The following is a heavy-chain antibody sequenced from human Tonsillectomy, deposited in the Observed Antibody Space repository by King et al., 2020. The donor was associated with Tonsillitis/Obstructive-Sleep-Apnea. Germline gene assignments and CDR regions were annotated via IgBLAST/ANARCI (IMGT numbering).Heavy chain of an antibody. Sequence: LQLQESGPGLVEPSETLSLTCTVSRGSITSTTYYWGWIRQPPGKGLEWIGSIFYSGSTYYNPSLKSRVTMSVDASKNQFSLKLNSVTAADTAIYYCASQPSIAWFYFDYWGRGTLVTVSS. J-gene: IGHJ4*02. CDR3: ASQPSIAWFYFDY. D-gene: IGHD3-3*02. CDR2: IFYSGST. CDR1: RGSITSTTYY. V-gene: IGHV4-39*01.